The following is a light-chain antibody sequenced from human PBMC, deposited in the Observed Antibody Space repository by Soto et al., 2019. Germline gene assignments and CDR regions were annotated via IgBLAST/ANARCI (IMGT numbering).Light chain of an antibody. CDR1: QGISSW. CDR2: AAS. Sequence: IQLTQSPSFLSASVGDRVAITCRASQGISSWLAWYQQKPGKAPKLLIYAASSLQSGVPSRFSGSGSGTDFTLTISRLEPEDFAVYYCQQYGSSPITFGQGTRLEIK. V-gene: IGKV1-9*01. J-gene: IGKJ5*01. CDR3: QQYGSSPIT.